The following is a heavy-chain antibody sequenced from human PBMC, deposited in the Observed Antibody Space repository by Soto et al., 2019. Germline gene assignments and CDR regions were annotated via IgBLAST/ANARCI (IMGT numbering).Heavy chain of an antibody. Sequence: ASVKVSCKASGYTFTGYYMHWLRQAPGQGLEWMGWINPNSGGTNYAQKFQGWVTMTRDTSISTAYMELSRLRSDDTAVYYCARDYYDTSGYSKRHYYYGMDVWGQGTTVNVSS. D-gene: IGHD3-22*01. V-gene: IGHV1-2*04. CDR3: ARDYYDTSGYSKRHYYYGMDV. J-gene: IGHJ6*02. CDR2: INPNSGGT. CDR1: GYTFTGYY.